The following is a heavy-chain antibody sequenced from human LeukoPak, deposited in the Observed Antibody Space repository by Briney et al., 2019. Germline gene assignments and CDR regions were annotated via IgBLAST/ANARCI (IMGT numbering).Heavy chain of an antibody. Sequence: ASVKVSCKASGYTFTSYAIHWVRQAPGQRLEWMGWINAGNGNTEYSQKFQGRVTFTRGTSASTAYMELSSLRSEDTAVYYCARALLRFGGYFDYWGQGTLVTVSS. CDR3: ARALLRFGGYFDY. V-gene: IGHV1-3*01. J-gene: IGHJ4*02. CDR1: GYTFTSYA. D-gene: IGHD3-10*01. CDR2: INAGNGNT.